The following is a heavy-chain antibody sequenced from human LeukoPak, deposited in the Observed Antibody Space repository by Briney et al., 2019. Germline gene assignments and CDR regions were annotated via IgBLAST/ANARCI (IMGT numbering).Heavy chain of an antibody. CDR3: AKVPYVSLAPNFDY. CDR1: GFTFRTYS. D-gene: IGHD2-8*01. CDR2: ISGSGGST. J-gene: IGHJ4*02. V-gene: IGHV3-23*01. Sequence: GGSLRLSCAASGFTFRTYSMNWVRQAPGKGLEWVSAISGSGGSTYYADSVKGRFTISRDNSKNTLYLQMNSLRAEDTAVYYCAKVPYVSLAPNFDYWGQGTLVTVSS.